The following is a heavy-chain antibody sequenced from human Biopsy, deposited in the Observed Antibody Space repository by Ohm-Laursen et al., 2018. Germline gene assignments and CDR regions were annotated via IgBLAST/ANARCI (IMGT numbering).Heavy chain of an antibody. CDR3: GTDGAGSYNEN. CDR1: GFTLGDYY. V-gene: IGHV3-11*01. Sequence: SLRLSCLASGFTLGDYYMSWIRQAPGKGLEWLSYVSGSGVTTMYADSVKGRFTVSRDNAKNSQYLEMNNLTDKDTAVYYCGTDGAGSYNENWGQGTLVSVSS. D-gene: IGHD3-10*01. CDR2: VSGSGVTT. J-gene: IGHJ4*02.